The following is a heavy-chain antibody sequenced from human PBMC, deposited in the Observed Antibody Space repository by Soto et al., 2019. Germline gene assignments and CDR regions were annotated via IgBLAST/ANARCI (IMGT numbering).Heavy chain of an antibody. CDR2: INHSGST. Sequence: PSETLSLTCAVYGGSFSGYYWSWIRQPPGKGLEWIGEINHSGSTNYNPSLKSRVTISVDTSKNQFSLKLSSVTAADTAVYYCARGGVVGAISHWGQGTLVTVSS. D-gene: IGHD1-26*01. CDR3: ARGGVVGAISH. CDR1: GGSFSGYY. V-gene: IGHV4-34*01. J-gene: IGHJ4*02.